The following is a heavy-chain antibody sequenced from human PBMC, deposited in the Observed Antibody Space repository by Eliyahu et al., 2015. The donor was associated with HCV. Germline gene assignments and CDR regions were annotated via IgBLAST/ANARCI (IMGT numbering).Heavy chain of an antibody. Sequence: DVQLLESGGGLVQPGGSLRLTCAAXGFTFSNWAXXWVRQAPGKGQGWVSSISGGADTTYYADSVKGRFTISRDNSKNTLFLQMTNLRADDTALYYCAKWAGTPPQTSNYYGPLDHWGQGTLVTVSS. D-gene: IGHD1-26*01. CDR3: AKWAGTPPQTSNYYGPLDH. V-gene: IGHV3-23*01. J-gene: IGHJ4*02. CDR2: ISGGADTT. CDR1: GFTFSNWA.